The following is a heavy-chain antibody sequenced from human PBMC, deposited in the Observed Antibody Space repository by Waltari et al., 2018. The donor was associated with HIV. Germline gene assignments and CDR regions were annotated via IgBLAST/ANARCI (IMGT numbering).Heavy chain of an antibody. CDR3: AKSDDGAWHYFIA. V-gene: IGHV3-30-3*02. CDR2: ISKDGNRK. CDR1: GFTFSSYV. Sequence: VQLVESGGGVVQHGRSLRLSSVVAGFTFSSYVMHWVRQAPGKGLEWVAVISKDGNRKFYADSVKGRFTISRDNSWNTLSLQMNSLRAEDTATYYCAKSDDGAWHYFIAWGQGTLVTVSS. D-gene: IGHD1-26*01. J-gene: IGHJ5*02.